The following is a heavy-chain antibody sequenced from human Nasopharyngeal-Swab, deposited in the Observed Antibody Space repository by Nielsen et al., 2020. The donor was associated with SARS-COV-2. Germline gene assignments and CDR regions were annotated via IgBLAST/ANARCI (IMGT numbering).Heavy chain of an antibody. V-gene: IGHV4-34*01. CDR2: INHSGST. CDR1: GGSFSGYY. D-gene: IGHD6-13*01. J-gene: IGHJ6*02. Sequence: SETLSLTSAVYGGSFSGYYWSWIRQPPGKGLEWIGEINHSGSTNYNPSLKSRVTISVDTSKNQFSLKLSSVTAADTAVYYCARGGSSSWYYYYGMDVWGQGTTVTVSS. CDR3: ARGGSSSWYYYYGMDV.